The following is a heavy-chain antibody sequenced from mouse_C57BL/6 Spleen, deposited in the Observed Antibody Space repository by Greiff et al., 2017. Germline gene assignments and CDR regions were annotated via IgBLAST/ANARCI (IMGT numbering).Heavy chain of an antibody. V-gene: IGHV1-9*01. CDR1: GYTFTGYW. CDR2: ILPGSGST. J-gene: IGHJ4*01. Sequence: VMLVESGAELMKPGASVKLSCKATGYTFTGYWIEWVKQRPGHGLEWIGEILPGSGSTKYNAKFKGKAPFTADTSSDTAYMQLGSLTTEDSAVYYCALYYGNYYYAMDDWGQGTSVTVSS. D-gene: IGHD2-1*01. CDR3: ALYYGNYYYAMDD.